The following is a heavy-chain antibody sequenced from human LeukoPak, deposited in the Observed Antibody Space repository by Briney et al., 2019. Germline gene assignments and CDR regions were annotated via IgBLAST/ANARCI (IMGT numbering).Heavy chain of an antibody. V-gene: IGHV1-46*01. Sequence: ASVKVSCKASGYTFTSYAMHWVRQAPGQGLEWMGIINPSGGSTSYAQKFQGRVTMTRDTSTSTVYMELSSLRSEDTAVYYCARGYYDILTGYGWYFDLWGRGTLVTVSS. D-gene: IGHD3-9*01. CDR2: INPSGGST. CDR1: GYTFTSYA. CDR3: ARGYYDILTGYGWYFDL. J-gene: IGHJ2*01.